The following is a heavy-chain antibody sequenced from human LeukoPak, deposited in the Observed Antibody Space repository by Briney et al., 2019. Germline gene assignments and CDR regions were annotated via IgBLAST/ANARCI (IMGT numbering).Heavy chain of an antibody. D-gene: IGHD6-6*01. Sequence: ASVKVSCKASGYTFTSYDISWVRQAPGQGLEWMGWISAYNGNTNYAQKLQGRVTMTTDTSTSTAYMELRSLRSDDTAVYYCARFSAGRKYSSSSRDYFDYWGQGTLVTVSS. CDR3: ARFSAGRKYSSSSRDYFDY. CDR1: GYTFTSYD. CDR2: ISAYNGNT. V-gene: IGHV1-18*01. J-gene: IGHJ4*02.